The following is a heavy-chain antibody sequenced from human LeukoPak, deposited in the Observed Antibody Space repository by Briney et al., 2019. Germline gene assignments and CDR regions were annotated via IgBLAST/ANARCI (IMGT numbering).Heavy chain of an antibody. CDR3: ARSSLAATVTRYYYYYMDV. CDR1: GGTFSSYA. D-gene: IGHD4-17*01. CDR2: IIPIFGTA. V-gene: IGHV1-69*05. Sequence: ASVKVSCKASGGTFSSYAISWVRQAPGQGLEWMGGIIPIFGTANYAQKSQGRVTITTDESTSTAYMELSSLRSEDTAVYYCARSSLAATVTRYYYYYMDVWGKGTTVTVSS. J-gene: IGHJ6*03.